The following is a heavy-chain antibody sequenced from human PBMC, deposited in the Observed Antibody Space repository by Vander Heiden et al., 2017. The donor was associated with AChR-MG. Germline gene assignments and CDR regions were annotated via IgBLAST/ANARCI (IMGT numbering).Heavy chain of an antibody. CDR3: ARVGSGSYYGTSAWFDP. V-gene: IGHV3-74*01. Sequence: EVQLVESGGGLVQPGGSLRLSCAASGFPFSRYGMHWVRQAPGKGLVWVSRINSDGSSTSYEDSVKGRVTISRDNAKNTLYLQMNSLRAEDTAVYYCARVGSGSYYGTSAWFDPWGQGTLVTVSS. J-gene: IGHJ5*02. CDR2: INSDGSST. CDR1: GFPFSRYG. D-gene: IGHD1-26*01.